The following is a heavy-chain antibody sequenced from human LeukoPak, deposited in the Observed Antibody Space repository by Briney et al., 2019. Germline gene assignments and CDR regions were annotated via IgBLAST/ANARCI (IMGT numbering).Heavy chain of an antibody. CDR2: MNEDGSEI. Sequence: GGSLRLSCAASGFTFSGYWMTWVRQAPGTGLEWVTYMNEDGSEIYYVDSVKGRFTISRDNSKNTLYLQMNSLRAEDTAVYYCAREGAGYWFDPWGQGTLVTVSS. CDR3: AREGAGYWFDP. D-gene: IGHD3-10*01. V-gene: IGHV3-7*01. CDR1: GFTFSGYW. J-gene: IGHJ5*02.